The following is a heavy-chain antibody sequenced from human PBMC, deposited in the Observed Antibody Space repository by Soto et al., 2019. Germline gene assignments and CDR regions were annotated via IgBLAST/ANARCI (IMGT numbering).Heavy chain of an antibody. D-gene: IGHD1-26*01. CDR1: GYSISSDYY. CDR2: KYHSGST. Sequence: SETLSLTCAVSGYSISSDYYWGWIRQPPGKGLEWIASKYHSGSTYYNPSLKSRVTISVDTSKNQLSLKLSSVTAADTAVYYCARGVLGATTYFDYWGQGTLVTVSS. CDR3: ARGVLGATTYFDY. V-gene: IGHV4-38-2*01. J-gene: IGHJ4*02.